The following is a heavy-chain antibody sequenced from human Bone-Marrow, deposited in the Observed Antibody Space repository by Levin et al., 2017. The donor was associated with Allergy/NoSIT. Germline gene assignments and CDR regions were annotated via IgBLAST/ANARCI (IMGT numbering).Heavy chain of an antibody. D-gene: IGHD3-16*01. Sequence: AGGSLRLSCEASGFAFDKYNVEWVRQAPGKGLEWVSSISNSITDQRYADSVRGRFTISRDNAKNSLYLQMNSLRAEDTAVYYCARLAYPDAFDFWGQGTMVTVSS. CDR3: ARLAYPDAFDF. CDR2: ISNSITDQ. CDR1: GFAFDKYN. V-gene: IGHV3-21*01. J-gene: IGHJ3*01.